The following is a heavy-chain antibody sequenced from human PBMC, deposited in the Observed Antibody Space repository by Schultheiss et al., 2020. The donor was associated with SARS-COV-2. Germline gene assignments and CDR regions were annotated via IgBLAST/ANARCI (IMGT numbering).Heavy chain of an antibody. CDR3: ARVGYCSGGSCFQGYYYGMDV. V-gene: IGHV1-69*13. D-gene: IGHD2-15*01. J-gene: IGHJ6*02. CDR1: GGTFSSYA. CDR2: IIPIFGTA. Sequence: SVKVSCKASGGTFSSYAISWVRQAPGQGLEWMGGIIPIFGTANYAQKFQGRVTITADESTSTAYMELSSLRSEDTAVYYCARVGYCSGGSCFQGYYYGMDVWDQGTTVTVSS.